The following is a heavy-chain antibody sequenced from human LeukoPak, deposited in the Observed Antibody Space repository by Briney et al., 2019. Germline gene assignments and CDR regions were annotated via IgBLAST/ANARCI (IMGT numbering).Heavy chain of an antibody. J-gene: IGHJ4*02. D-gene: IGHD6-13*01. CDR3: ARDSAGNDY. CDR2: IKQDGSEK. V-gene: IGHV3-7*01. Sequence: GGSLRLSCTASGFTFSTYWMSWVRQAPGKGLEWVANIKQDGSEKYYVDSVKGRFTISRDNAKNSLYLQMNSLRAEDTAMYYCARDSAGNDYWGQGTLVTVSS. CDR1: GFTFSTYW.